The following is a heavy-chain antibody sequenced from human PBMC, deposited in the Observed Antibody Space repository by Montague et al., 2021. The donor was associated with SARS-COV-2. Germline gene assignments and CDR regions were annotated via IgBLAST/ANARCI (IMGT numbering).Heavy chain of an antibody. J-gene: IGHJ6*02. CDR1: GDSISDYY. V-gene: IGHV4-59*01. CDR2: IFRSGAT. CDR3: ARTSRGSRYFYGVDV. Sequence: SETLSLTCTVPGDSISDYYWGWIRQPPGMGLEWIGYIFRSGATNYNPPLKSRVIISLDTSKSQFSLRLSSVTAADTAIYYCARTSRGSRYFYGVDVWGQGTAVTVSS. D-gene: IGHD3-10*01.